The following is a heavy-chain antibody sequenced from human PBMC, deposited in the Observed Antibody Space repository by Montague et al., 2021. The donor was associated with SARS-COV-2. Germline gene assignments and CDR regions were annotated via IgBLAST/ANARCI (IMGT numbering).Heavy chain of an antibody. D-gene: IGHD3-10*01. CDR3: ARDTFYYGSETNYVDTFDM. CDR1: GGSITTNF. J-gene: IGHJ3*02. V-gene: IGHV4-59*01. Sequence: SETLSLTCTVSGGSITTNFWSWVRQPPGKGLEWVGYAYYTRRSNSSPSLQSRVFISVDTSKNQVSLKLHSVTAADTAIYYCARDTFYYGSETNYVDTFDMWGRGTMVTVSS. CDR2: AYYTRRS.